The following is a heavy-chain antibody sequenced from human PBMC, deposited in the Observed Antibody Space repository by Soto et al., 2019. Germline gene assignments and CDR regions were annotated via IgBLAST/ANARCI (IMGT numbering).Heavy chain of an antibody. J-gene: IGHJ4*02. CDR3: ARVYGYYYDSSGYYQAFDY. Sequence: PSETLSLTCTVSGGSISSGGYYWSWIRQHPGKGLEWIGYIYYSGSTYYNPSLKSRVTISVDTSKNQFSLKLSSVTAADTAVYYCARVYGYYYDSSGYYQAFDYWGQGTLVTVS. D-gene: IGHD3-22*01. CDR2: IYYSGST. CDR1: GGSISSGGYY. V-gene: IGHV4-31*03.